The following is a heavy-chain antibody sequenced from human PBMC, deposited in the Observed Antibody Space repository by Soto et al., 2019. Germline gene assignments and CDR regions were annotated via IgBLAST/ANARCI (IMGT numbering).Heavy chain of an antibody. CDR2: IREDGGET. D-gene: IGHD6-6*01. J-gene: IGHJ5*02. CDR1: GFSFSNFW. CDR3: ARLMSSSSIYWFDP. Sequence: GSLRLSCAASGFSFSNFWMTWLRQAPGKGLEWVANIREDGGETRYLDSVKGRFTISRDNAKNSLYLQMNSLRAEDTAVYYCARLMSSSSIYWFDPWGQGTLVTVSS. V-gene: IGHV3-7*01.